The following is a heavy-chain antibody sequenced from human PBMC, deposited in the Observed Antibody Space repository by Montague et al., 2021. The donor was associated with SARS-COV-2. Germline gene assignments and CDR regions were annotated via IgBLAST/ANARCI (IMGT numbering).Heavy chain of an antibody. Sequence: SLRLSCAASGFTVNKNYMSWVRQAPGKGLEWVSAIYSGGTTYYGDSLKSRFTISRDNSKNTLYLQLNSLRPEDEAVDYYSRAETDDSTGPLFYWGQGTLVTVSS. CDR1: GFTVNKNY. J-gene: IGHJ4*02. CDR3: SRAETDDSTGPLFY. CDR2: IYSGGTT. D-gene: IGHD3-22*01. V-gene: IGHV3-53*01.